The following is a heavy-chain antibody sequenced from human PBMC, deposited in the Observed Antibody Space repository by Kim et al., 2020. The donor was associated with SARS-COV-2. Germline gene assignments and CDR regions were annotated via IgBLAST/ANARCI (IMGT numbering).Heavy chain of an antibody. CDR1: GFTFGDYA. CDR2: IRSKAYGGTT. D-gene: IGHD4-17*01. Sequence: GGSLRLSCTASGFTFGDYAMSWFRQAPGKGLEWVGFIRSKAYGGTTEYAASVKGRFTISRDDSKSIAYLQMNSLKTEDTAVYYCTRELVEDYGDYGGAFDIWGQGTLATVSS. V-gene: IGHV3-49*03. J-gene: IGHJ3*02. CDR3: TRELVEDYGDYGGAFDI.